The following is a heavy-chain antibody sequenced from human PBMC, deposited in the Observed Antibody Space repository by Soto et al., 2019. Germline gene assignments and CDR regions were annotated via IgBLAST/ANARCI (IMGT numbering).Heavy chain of an antibody. CDR3: AVLRLLVWFDL. CDR1: GFTFSSYA. V-gene: IGHV3-53*01. CDR2: IYSGGST. D-gene: IGHD3-3*01. J-gene: IGHJ5*02. Sequence: TGRSLRLSCAASGFTFSSYAMSXIRQAPGKGLEWVSVIYSGGSTYYADSVKGRFTISRDNSKNTLYLQMNSLRAEDTAVYYCAVLRLLVWFDLWGQGTLVTVSS.